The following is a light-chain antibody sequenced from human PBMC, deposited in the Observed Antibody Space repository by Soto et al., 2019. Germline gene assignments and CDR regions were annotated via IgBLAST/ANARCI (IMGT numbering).Light chain of an antibody. CDR1: QSVRYNY. V-gene: IGKV3-20*01. Sequence: EIVLTQSPGTLSLSPGERVTLSCRASQSVRYNYLAWYRQKPGQAPRLLIYGAFERAAGVPERFSGSGSGTDFTLTISSLEPEDFAVYYCQVYGESPPCAFGPGTTVEIK. CDR2: GAF. CDR3: QVYGESPPCA. J-gene: IGKJ3*01.